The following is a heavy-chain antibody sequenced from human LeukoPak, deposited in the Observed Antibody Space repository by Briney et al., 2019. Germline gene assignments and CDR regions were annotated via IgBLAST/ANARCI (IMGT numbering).Heavy chain of an antibody. CDR1: GFTFSSSA. D-gene: IGHD5-18*01. CDR3: ALKDTAMVTYDY. V-gene: IGHV3-48*02. J-gene: IGHJ4*02. CDR2: ISSSSSTI. Sequence: GGSLRLSCAASGFTFSSSAMNWVGQAPGKGLEWVSYISSSSSTIYYADSVKGRFTISRDNAKNSLYLQMNSLRDEDTAVYYCALKDTAMVTYDYWGQGALVTVSS.